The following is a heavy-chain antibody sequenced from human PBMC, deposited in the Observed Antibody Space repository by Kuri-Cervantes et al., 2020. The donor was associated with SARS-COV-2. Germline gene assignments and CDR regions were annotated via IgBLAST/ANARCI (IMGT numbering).Heavy chain of an antibody. CDR1: GGAINPYNW. CDR2: IFQAGST. D-gene: IGHD2-2*02. Sequence: SQTLSLTCVVSGGAINPYNWWTWVRQPPGNGLQWIGEIFQAGSTKFNPSLSFSGRVTMSLDKSKNHFSLNLTSVTAAGTAVYYCARESAYTFDIWGQGTLVTVSS. J-gene: IGHJ3*02. CDR3: ARESAYTFDI. V-gene: IGHV4-4*02.